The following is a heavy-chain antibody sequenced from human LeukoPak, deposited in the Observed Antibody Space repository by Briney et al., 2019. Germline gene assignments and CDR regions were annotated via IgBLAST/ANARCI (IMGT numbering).Heavy chain of an antibody. CDR3: ATGSGYLGYNWFDP. CDR2: INPNSGNT. V-gene: IGHV1-8*02. D-gene: IGHD5-12*01. J-gene: IGHJ5*02. CDR1: GYTFTGYY. Sequence: GASVKVSFKASGYTFTGYYMHWVRQAPGQGLEWMGWINPNSGNTGYAQKFQGRVTMTRNTSISTAYMELSSLRSEDTAVYYCATGSGYLGYNWFDPWGQGTLVTVSS.